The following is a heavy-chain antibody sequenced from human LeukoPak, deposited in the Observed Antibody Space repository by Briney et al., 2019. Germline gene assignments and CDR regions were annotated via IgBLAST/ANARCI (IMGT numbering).Heavy chain of an antibody. V-gene: IGHV3-23*01. CDR3: AKGFYHVGATTVYDY. CDR1: GFSISAFE. Sequence: GGSLRLSCTVSGFSISAFEMNWVRQAPGKGLEWVSDISGSGGSTYYADSVKGRFTISRDNSKNTLYLQMNSLRAEDTAVYYCAKGFYHVGATTVYDYWGQGTLVTVSS. D-gene: IGHD1-26*01. CDR2: ISGSGGST. J-gene: IGHJ4*02.